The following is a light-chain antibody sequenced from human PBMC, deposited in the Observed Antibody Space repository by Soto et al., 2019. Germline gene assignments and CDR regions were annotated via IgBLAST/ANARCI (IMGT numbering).Light chain of an antibody. Sequence: DIQMTQSPSTLSASVGDRVTITFRASQSISSCLSWYQQKPRKAPKPLIYDASSLESGVPSRFSGSGSGTEFTLTISSVQPDDFATYYCQQYKSYPLTFGGGTKV. CDR3: QQYKSYPLT. CDR1: QSISSC. CDR2: DAS. J-gene: IGKJ4*01. V-gene: IGKV1-5*01.